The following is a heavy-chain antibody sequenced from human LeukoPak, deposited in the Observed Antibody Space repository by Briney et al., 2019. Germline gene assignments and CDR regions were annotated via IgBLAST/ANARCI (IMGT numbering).Heavy chain of an antibody. J-gene: IGHJ1*01. CDR3: ARAPSEIWSCYPEYFRH. D-gene: IGHD3-3*01. CDR2: IKSDGRT. V-gene: IGHV3-74*01. CDR1: GFTLSSYR. Sequence: PGGSLRLSCAASGFTLSSYRMHWVRQAPGKGLVWVSRIKSDGRTNYADSVKGRFTISRDNAKNTVSLQMNSLRAEDTGVYYCARAPSEIWSCYPEYFRHWGQGTLVIVSS.